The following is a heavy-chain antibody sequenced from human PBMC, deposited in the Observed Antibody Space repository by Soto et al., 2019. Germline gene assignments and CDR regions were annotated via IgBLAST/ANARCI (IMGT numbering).Heavy chain of an antibody. Sequence: GAPGKVSCQASGGTFRSYAISWVRQAPGQGVEWVGGIIPIFGTANYAQKFQGRVTITADESTSTAYMELSSLRSEDTAVYYCARLYYDFWSGYGLGYYYGMDVWGQGTTVTVSS. J-gene: IGHJ6*02. CDR3: ARLYYDFWSGYGLGYYYGMDV. CDR1: GGTFRSYA. D-gene: IGHD3-3*01. CDR2: IIPIFGTA. V-gene: IGHV1-69*13.